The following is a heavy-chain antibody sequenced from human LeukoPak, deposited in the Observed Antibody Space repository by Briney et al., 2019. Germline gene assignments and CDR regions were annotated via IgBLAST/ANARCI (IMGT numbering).Heavy chain of an antibody. CDR2: INHSGST. V-gene: IGHV4-34*01. D-gene: IGHD3-16*02. Sequence: SETLSLTCAVYGGSFSGYYWSWIRQPPGKGLEWIGEINHSGSTNYNPSLKSRVTISVDTSKNQFSLKLSSVTAADTAVYYCARASFYYYYMDVWGKGTTVTVSS. CDR1: GGSFSGYY. CDR3: ARASFYYYYMDV. J-gene: IGHJ6*03.